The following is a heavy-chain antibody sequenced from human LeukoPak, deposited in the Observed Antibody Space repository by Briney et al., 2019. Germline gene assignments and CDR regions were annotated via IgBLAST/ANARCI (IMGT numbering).Heavy chain of an antibody. CDR1: GFTFSSYG. CDR3: AKARDSSGFDY. D-gene: IGHD3-22*01. V-gene: IGHV3-30*18. CDR2: ISYDGSNK. J-gene: IGHJ4*02. Sequence: SLRLSCAASGFTFSSYGMHWVRQAPGKGLEWVAVISYDGSNKYYADSVKGRFTISRDNSKNTLYLQMNSLRAEDTAVYYCAKARDSSGFDYWGQGTLVTVSS.